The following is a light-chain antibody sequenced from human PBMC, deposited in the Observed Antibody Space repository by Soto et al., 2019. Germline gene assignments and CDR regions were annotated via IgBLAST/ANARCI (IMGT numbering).Light chain of an antibody. Sequence: IVLTQSPVTLSLSPGERATLSCRASQSVSSYLAWYQQKPGQAPRLLIYDASNRATGIPARFSGGGSGTDLTLTIHSLELEEFEIYYCRQYKIGPPWKLGQGIKVDI. CDR1: QSVSSY. CDR3: RQYKIGPPWK. V-gene: IGKV3-11*01. J-gene: IGKJ1*01. CDR2: DAS.